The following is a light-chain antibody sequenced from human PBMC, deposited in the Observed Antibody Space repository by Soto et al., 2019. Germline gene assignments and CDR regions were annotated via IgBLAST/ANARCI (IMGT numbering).Light chain of an antibody. CDR3: QHYVYPQWT. CDR2: GVP. V-gene: IGKV3-20*01. CDR1: QTGSNSY. J-gene: IGKJ1*01. Sequence: IVLTQSPGTLSLSPGERATLSCRASQTGSNSYLAWYQQKSGQAPRLLIYGVPTRATGTPDRFSGSGSGTEFTLTIRRLEPEDFAVYFCQHYVYPQWTFGPGTKVDI.